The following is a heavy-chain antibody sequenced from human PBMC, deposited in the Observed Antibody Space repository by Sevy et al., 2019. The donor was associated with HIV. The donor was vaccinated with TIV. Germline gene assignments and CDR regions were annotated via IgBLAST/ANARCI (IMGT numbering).Heavy chain of an antibody. V-gene: IGHV1-24*01. CDR3: ATTKDYYDNSGDPFDY. D-gene: IGHD3-22*01. CDR1: GYTLTKLS. Sequence: ASVKVSCKVSGYTLTKLSMHWVRQAPGKGLEWMGSFDPEDGETIHAHRFQGRLSMTEDTSTETAYMELSSLSSEDTAVYYCATTKDYYDNSGDPFDYWGQGSLVTVSS. CDR2: FDPEDGET. J-gene: IGHJ4*02.